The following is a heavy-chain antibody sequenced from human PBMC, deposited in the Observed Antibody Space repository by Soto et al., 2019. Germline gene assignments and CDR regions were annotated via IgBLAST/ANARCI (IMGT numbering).Heavy chain of an antibody. CDR1: GFRFSGFG. CDR2: ISFDASEK. D-gene: IGHD5-12*01. Sequence: QVQLVESGGGVVQPGASLPLSCAASGFRFSGFGRHWVRQAPAKGLGWGAVISFDASEKFYVDSVKGRFSISRDDSHSKVFLQMNSLRREDTGVYYCARDLGGYVHLWDKSNYWGQGTLVNVS. V-gene: IGHV3-30*04. CDR3: ARDLGGYVHLWDKSNY. J-gene: IGHJ1*01.